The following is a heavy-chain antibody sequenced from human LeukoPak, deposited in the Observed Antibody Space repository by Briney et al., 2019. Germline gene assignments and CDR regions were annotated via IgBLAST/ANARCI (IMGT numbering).Heavy chain of an antibody. CDR2: INPNSGGT. Sequence: ASVKVSCKASGYTFTTYGINWVRQAPGQGLEWMGWINPNSGGTNYAQKFQGRVTMTRDTSISTAYMELSRLRSDDTAVYYCARAVRGVSCDYWGQGTLVTVSS. CDR1: GYTFTTYG. CDR3: ARAVRGVSCDY. J-gene: IGHJ4*02. V-gene: IGHV1-2*02. D-gene: IGHD3-10*01.